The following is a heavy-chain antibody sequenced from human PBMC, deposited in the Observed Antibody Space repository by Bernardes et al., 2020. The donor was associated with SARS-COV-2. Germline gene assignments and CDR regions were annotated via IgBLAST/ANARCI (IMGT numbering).Heavy chain of an antibody. J-gene: IGHJ4*02. Sequence: SETLSLPCTVSSGTISRHYWSWLRQPPGKGLAWSGYIYYSGDTFYNPSLKSRVTISVDTSANQFSLKVRSVTAADTAVYYCARALGVGAADFGYWGQGTLVTVSS. V-gene: IGHV4-59*11. CDR2: IYYSGDT. D-gene: IGHD2-15*01. CDR3: ARALGVGAADFGY. CDR1: SGTISRHY.